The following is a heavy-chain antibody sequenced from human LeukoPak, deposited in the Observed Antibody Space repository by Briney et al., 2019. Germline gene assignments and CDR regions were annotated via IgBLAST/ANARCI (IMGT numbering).Heavy chain of an antibody. D-gene: IGHD3-3*01. CDR2: ISYDGSNK. CDR1: GFTFSTSG. CDR3: ARGRSGHLWDYFDY. J-gene: IGHJ4*02. V-gene: IGHV3-30*03. Sequence: PGGSLRLSCAASGFTFSTSGMHWVRQAPGKGLDWVAVISYDGSNKYYADSVKGRFTISRDNYKNTLYLQMNSLRAEDTAVYYCARGRSGHLWDYFDYWGQGTLVTVSS.